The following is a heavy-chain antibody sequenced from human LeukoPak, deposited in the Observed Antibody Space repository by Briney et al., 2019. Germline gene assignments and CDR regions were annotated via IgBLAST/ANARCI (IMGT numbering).Heavy chain of an antibody. D-gene: IGHD2-15*01. CDR3: AEKNCSGGSCYSGAFRARSGYYMDV. Sequence: RASVKVSCKASGGTFSSYAISWVRQAPGQGLEWMGRIIPIFGTANYAQKFQGRVTITTDESTSTAYMELSSLRSEDTAVYYCAEKNCSGGSCYSGAFRARSGYYMDVWGKGTTVTVSS. V-gene: IGHV1-69*05. CDR2: IIPIFGTA. J-gene: IGHJ6*03. CDR1: GGTFSSYA.